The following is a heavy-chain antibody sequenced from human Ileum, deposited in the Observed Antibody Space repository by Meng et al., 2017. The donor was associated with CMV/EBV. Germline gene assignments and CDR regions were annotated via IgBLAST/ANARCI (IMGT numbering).Heavy chain of an antibody. CDR2: IKQDGSEQ. V-gene: IGHV3-7*01. J-gene: IGHJ4*02. D-gene: IGHD7-27*01. CDR1: GFTFSNYW. Sequence: ESLKISCAASGFTFSNYWMSWVRQAPGKGLEWVANIKQDGSEQYYVDSVKGRFTISRDNAKNSLYLEMNSLRAEDTAVYYCARGKLGIDYWGQGTLVTVSS. CDR3: ARGKLGIDY.